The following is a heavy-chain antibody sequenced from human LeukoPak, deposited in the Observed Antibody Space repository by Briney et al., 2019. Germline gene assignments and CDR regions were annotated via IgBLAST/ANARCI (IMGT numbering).Heavy chain of an antibody. D-gene: IGHD6-13*01. V-gene: IGHV1-18*01. J-gene: IGHJ5*02. Sequence: ASVKVSCKASGYTFTKFGISWVRQAPGQGLEWVGWISAYDGNTEYAQSFQGRVTMTTDTSTSTAYMDLRSLRSDDTAVYYCARDKVIASAGTPNWFDPWGQGTLVAVSS. CDR2: ISAYDGNT. CDR3: ARDKVIASAGTPNWFDP. CDR1: GYTFTKFG.